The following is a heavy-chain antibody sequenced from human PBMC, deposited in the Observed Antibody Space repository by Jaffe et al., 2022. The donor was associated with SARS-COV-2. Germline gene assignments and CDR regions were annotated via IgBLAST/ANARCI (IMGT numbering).Heavy chain of an antibody. Sequence: EVQLVESGGGLVKPGGSLRLSCAASGFTFSSYSMNWVRQAPGKGLEWVSSISSSSSYIYYADSVKGRFTISRDNAKNSLYLQMNSLRAEDTAVYYCASAPQYYYDSSGYPLDYWGQGTLVTVSS. CDR1: GFTFSSYS. J-gene: IGHJ4*02. CDR2: ISSSSSYI. V-gene: IGHV3-21*01. CDR3: ASAPQYYYDSSGYPLDY. D-gene: IGHD3-22*01.